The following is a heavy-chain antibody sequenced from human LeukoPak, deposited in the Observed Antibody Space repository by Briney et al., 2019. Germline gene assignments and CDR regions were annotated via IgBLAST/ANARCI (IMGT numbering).Heavy chain of an antibody. J-gene: IGHJ4*02. CDR3: ARDAVTRTIDY. V-gene: IGHV4-34*01. CDR2: INHSGST. D-gene: IGHD4-17*01. CDR1: GGSFSGYY. Sequence: PSETLSLTCAVYGGSFSGYYWSWIRQPPGKGLEWIGEINHSGSTNYNPSLKSRVTISVDTSKTQFSLKLSSVTAADTAVYYWARDAVTRTIDYWGQGTLVTVSS.